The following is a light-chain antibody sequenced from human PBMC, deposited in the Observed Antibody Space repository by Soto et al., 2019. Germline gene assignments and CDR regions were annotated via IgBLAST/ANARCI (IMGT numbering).Light chain of an antibody. J-gene: IGKJ1*01. CDR3: QQSYSSPPWT. CDR1: QSISTY. CDR2: RAS. V-gene: IGKV1-39*01. Sequence: DIQMTQSPSSLSASVGDRVTISCRASQSISTYLNWYQQKPGTAPRLLIYRASSVKSGVPPRFSGSGSGRDFTLTISSLRPEDIAIYFCQQSYSSPPWTFGQGTKVEIX.